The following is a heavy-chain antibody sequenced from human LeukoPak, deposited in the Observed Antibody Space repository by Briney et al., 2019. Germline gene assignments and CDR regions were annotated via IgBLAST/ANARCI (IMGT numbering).Heavy chain of an antibody. J-gene: IGHJ3*02. CDR3: AKVRQQWFPDAFDI. CDR2: ISYDGSNK. D-gene: IGHD3-22*01. V-gene: IGHV3-30-3*01. Sequence: QSGGSLRLSCAASGFTFSSYAMHWVRQAPGKGLEWVAVISYDGSNKYYADSVKGRFTISRDNSKNTLYLQMNSLRAEDTAVYYCAKVRQQWFPDAFDIWGQGTMVTVSS. CDR1: GFTFSSYA.